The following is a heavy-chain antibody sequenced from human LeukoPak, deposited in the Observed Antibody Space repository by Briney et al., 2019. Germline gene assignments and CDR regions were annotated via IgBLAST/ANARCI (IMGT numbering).Heavy chain of an antibody. CDR3: TRELPSPNDHHYFDH. CDR2: ISPYNGNT. D-gene: IGHD1-1*01. J-gene: IGHJ4*02. CDR1: GYTFTSTG. Sequence: ASVKVSCKASGYTFTSTGINWVRQAPGQGLEWMAWISPYNGNTKYARKFQGRVTVTTDTSTTTAYMDLRSLRSDDTAVYYCTRELPSPNDHHYFDHWGQGTLVTVSS. V-gene: IGHV1-18*01.